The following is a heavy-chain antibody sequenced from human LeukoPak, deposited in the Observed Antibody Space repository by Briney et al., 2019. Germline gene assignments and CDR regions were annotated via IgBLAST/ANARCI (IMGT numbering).Heavy chain of an antibody. CDR3: ARDHQLRAWFDP. D-gene: IGHD4-23*01. Sequence: HPSETLSLSCTVSGYSISSDYYWSWIRQPPGKSLEWIGYIYYSGSTNYNPSLKSRVTISVDTSKNQFSLKLSSVTAADTAVYYCARDHQLRAWFDPWGQGTLVTVSS. CDR1: GYSISSDYY. V-gene: IGHV4-59*01. J-gene: IGHJ5*02. CDR2: IYYSGST.